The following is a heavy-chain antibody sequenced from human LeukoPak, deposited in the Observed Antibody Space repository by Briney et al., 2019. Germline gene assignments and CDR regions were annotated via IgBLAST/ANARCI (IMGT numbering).Heavy chain of an antibody. V-gene: IGHV4-30-4*01. CDR1: GGSISSGDYY. D-gene: IGHD5-18*01. J-gene: IGHJ4*02. CDR3: ARVAMTWGIDY. CDR2: MYYSGST. Sequence: SETLSLTCTVSGGSISSGDYYWSWIRQPPGKGLEWIGYMYYSGSTNYNPSLKSRVTISVDTSKNQFSLKLSSVTAADTAVYYCARVAMTWGIDYWGQGTLVTVSS.